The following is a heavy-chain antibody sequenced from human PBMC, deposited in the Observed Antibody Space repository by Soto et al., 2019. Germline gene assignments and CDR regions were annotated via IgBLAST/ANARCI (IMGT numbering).Heavy chain of an antibody. CDR2: IFSNDEK. D-gene: IGHD3-3*01. V-gene: IGHV2-26*01. CDR1: GFSLSNARLG. J-gene: IGHJ6*02. Sequence: QVTLKESGPVLVKPTETLTLPCTVSGFSLSNARLGVSWFRQPPGKPREWLAHIFSNDEKSYSTSLKSRLTISKDTSKSQVVLTMTNMDPVDTATYYCARILPNYDFWSGRYYYYGMDVWGQGTTVTVSS. CDR3: ARILPNYDFWSGRYYYYGMDV.